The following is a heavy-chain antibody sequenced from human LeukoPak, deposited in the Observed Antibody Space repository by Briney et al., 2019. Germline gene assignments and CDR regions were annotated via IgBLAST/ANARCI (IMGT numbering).Heavy chain of an antibody. CDR2: INPSGGST. CDR3: ARGGLTYYDNIRSGAYYYGLDV. CDR1: GYTFTSCF. D-gene: IGHD3-22*01. J-gene: IGHJ6*02. V-gene: IGHV1-46*01. Sequence: ASVKVSCKASGYTFTSCFIHWVRQAPGQGLEWMGVINPSGGSTSYAQKFQGRVTMTRDTSTSTVYMELSSLRSEDTAVYYCARGGLTYYDNIRSGAYYYGLDVWGRGTTVTVSS.